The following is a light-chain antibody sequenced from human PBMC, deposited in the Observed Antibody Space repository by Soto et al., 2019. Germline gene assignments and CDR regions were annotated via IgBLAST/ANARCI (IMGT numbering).Light chain of an antibody. Sequence: EIVLTQSPGTLSLSPGERATLSCRASQTVSSDYLAWYQQKPGQAPRLLFYGASSRATAVADRFSGSGSGTDFTLTIRRLEPEDFAVYYCQQYGSPSLTFGQGTRLEIK. V-gene: IGKV3-20*01. CDR1: QTVSSDY. CDR3: QQYGSPSLT. J-gene: IGKJ5*01. CDR2: GAS.